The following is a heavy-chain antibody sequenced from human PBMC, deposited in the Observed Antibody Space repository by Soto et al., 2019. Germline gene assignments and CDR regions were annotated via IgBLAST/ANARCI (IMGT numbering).Heavy chain of an antibody. D-gene: IGHD2-15*01. CDR2: ISNSGGST. CDR3: AKAEYCSGGTCYPDY. CDR1: GFPFSTYG. Sequence: EVQLLESGGGLVQPGGSLRLSCAASGFPFSTYGMNWVRQAPGKGLEWVAAISNSGGSTFYADSVKGRFTISRDNSKHSRDLRTYSIRAADRAVYYCAKAEYCSGGTCYPDYWGQGTLVMFSS. J-gene: IGHJ4*02. V-gene: IGHV3-23*01.